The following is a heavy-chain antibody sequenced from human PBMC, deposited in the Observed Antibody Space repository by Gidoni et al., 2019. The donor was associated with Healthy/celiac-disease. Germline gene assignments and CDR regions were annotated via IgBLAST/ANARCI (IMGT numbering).Heavy chain of an antibody. CDR1: GYTFTGYY. J-gene: IGHJ4*02. D-gene: IGHD3-3*01. CDR2: INPNSGGT. Sequence: QVQLVQSGAEVKKPGASVKVSCKASGYTFTGYYMHWVRQAPGQGLEWMGWINPNSGGTNYAQKFQGRVTMTRDTSISTAYMELSRLRSDDTAVYYCARGGIGYDFWSGYLGGVYYFDYWGQGTLVTVSS. CDR3: ARGGIGYDFWSGYLGGVYYFDY. V-gene: IGHV1-2*02.